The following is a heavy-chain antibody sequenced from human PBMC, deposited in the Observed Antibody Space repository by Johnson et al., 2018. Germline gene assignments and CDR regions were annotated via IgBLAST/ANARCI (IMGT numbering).Heavy chain of an antibody. J-gene: IGHJ3*02. V-gene: IGHV1-69*01. CDR3: ARDKASSSGYYLGRMISAFDI. CDR2: IIPIFGTA. Sequence: QVQLGESGAEVKKPGSSVKVSCKASGGTFSSYAISWVRQAPGQGLEWMGGIIPIFGTANYAQKFQGRVPITADESASTAYMGLSSLRSEDTAVYYCARDKASSSGYYLGRMISAFDIWGQGTMVTVSS. CDR1: GGTFSSYA. D-gene: IGHD3-22*01.